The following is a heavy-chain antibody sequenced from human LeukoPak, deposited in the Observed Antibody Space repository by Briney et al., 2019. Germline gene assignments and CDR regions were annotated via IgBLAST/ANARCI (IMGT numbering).Heavy chain of an antibody. Sequence: SLRHSCAASGVTFSYYIMRCVPEAPGKGLEWGAAISYDENTKYYADSLEGRFTISRDNSKSTLYLQMYSLRPEDTAVYYCAKVAVRQQLRFPFDYWGQGTLVTVSS. V-gene: IGHV3-30*18. J-gene: IGHJ4*02. D-gene: IGHD6-13*01. CDR1: GVTFSYYI. CDR2: ISYDENTK. CDR3: AKVAVRQQLRFPFDY.